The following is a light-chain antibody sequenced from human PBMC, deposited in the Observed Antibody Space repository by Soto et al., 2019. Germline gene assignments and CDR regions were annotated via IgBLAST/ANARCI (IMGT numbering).Light chain of an antibody. V-gene: IGKV3-15*01. CDR1: QSVFSN. CDR3: QQYHNWPPLT. Sequence: EIVMTQSPAFLSVSPGERVILSCRASQSVFSNLAWYQQKPGQAPRLLIYSASARVTGIPARFSGSGSGTEFTLTISSLXSEDFAVYYCQQYHNWPPLTFGGGTKVEIK. J-gene: IGKJ4*01. CDR2: SAS.